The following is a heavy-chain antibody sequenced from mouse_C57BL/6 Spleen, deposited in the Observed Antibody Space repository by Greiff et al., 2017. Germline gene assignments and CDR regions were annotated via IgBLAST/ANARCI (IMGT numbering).Heavy chain of an antibody. CDR3: ARSEGFYDATPYAMDY. Sequence: QVQLQQSGAELVKPGASVKISCKASGYAFSSYWMNWVKQRPGKGLEWIGQIYPGDGDTNYNGKFKGKATLTADKSSSTAYMQLSSLTSEDSAVYFCARSEGFYDATPYAMDYWGQGTSVTVSS. D-gene: IGHD2-12*01. V-gene: IGHV1-80*01. J-gene: IGHJ4*01. CDR1: GYAFSSYW. CDR2: IYPGDGDT.